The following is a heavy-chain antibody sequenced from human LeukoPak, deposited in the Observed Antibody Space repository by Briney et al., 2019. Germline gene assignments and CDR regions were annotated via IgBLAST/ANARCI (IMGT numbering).Heavy chain of an antibody. J-gene: IGHJ4*02. CDR1: GYTFTGYY. CDR3: ARSPATRYCSGGSCCLFDY. D-gene: IGHD2-15*01. V-gene: IGHV1-2*02. Sequence: ASVNVPCKASGYTFTGYYMHWVRQAPGQGLEWMGWINPNSGGTNYAQTFQGRVTMTRDTSISTAYMELSRLRSDDTAVYYCARSPATRYCSGGSCCLFDYWGQGTLVTVSS. CDR2: INPNSGGT.